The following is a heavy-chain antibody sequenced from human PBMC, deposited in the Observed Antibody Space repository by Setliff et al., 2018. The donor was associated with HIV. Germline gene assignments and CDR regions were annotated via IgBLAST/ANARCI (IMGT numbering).Heavy chain of an antibody. Sequence: PGGSLRLSCAASGFTFSTYSMNWVRQAPGKGLEWVASISGGGKSIYYADSVKGRFTISRDNAKNSVYLQVNSLRVEDTAMYYCARDQDWAFDYWGQGTLVTVSS. CDR1: GFTFSTYS. V-gene: IGHV3-21*01. J-gene: IGHJ4*02. CDR3: ARDQDWAFDY. D-gene: IGHD3-9*01. CDR2: ISGGGKSI.